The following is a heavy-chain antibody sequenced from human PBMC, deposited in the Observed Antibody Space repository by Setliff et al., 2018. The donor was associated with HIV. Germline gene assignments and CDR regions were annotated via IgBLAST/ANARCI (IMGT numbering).Heavy chain of an antibody. V-gene: IGHV3-66*02. D-gene: IGHD3-10*01. CDR3: ARLRPYNSALDY. CDR2: IYSDGNT. J-gene: IGHJ4*02. Sequence: QPGGSLRLSCAASGFTVSSYYMSWVRQAPGKGLEWVSTIYSDGNTYHADSVKGRFTLSRDNSENALFLQMNSLRPEDTAVYYCARLRPYNSALDYWGQGTLVTVS. CDR1: GFTVSSYY.